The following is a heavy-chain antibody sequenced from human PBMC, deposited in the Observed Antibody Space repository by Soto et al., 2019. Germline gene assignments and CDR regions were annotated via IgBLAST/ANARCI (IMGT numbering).Heavy chain of an antibody. J-gene: IGHJ4*02. CDR2: ISYDGTYK. CDR3: ASVGGYGFFDY. Sequence: QVQLVESGGGVVQPGRSLRLSCAASGFIISGYAMHWVRQGPCKGLEWVALISYDGTYKYYADSVKGRFTMSRDKSKNALYLDMNSLRAEDTAVFYCASVGGYGFFDYWGQGTLVTVSS. D-gene: IGHD5-12*01. V-gene: IGHV3-30-3*01. CDR1: GFIISGYA.